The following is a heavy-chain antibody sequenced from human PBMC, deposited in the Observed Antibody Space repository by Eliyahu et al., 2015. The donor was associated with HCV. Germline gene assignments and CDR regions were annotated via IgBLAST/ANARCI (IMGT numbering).Heavy chain of an antibody. CDR3: ARALGKSITMIVVAPGAFDI. D-gene: IGHD3-22*01. V-gene: IGHV4-59*01. CDR1: GGSISSYY. J-gene: IGHJ3*02. Sequence: QVQLQESGPGLVKPSETPSLTCTVXGGSISSYYWSWIRQPPVKGLGWVGYIYYSGGTNYNPSLKSRVTISVDTSKNQFSLKLSSVTAADTAVYYCARALGKSITMIVVAPGAFDIWGQGTMVTVSS. CDR2: IYYSGGT.